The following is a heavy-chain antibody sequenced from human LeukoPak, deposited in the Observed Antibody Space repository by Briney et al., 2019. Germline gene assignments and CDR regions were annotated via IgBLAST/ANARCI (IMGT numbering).Heavy chain of an antibody. Sequence: PSGTLSLTCTVSGGSISSHYWSWIRQPPGKGLEWIGYIYYSGSTNYNPSLKSRVTISVDTSKNQFSLKLSSVTAADTAVYYCARGHSSSWGGYFDYWGQGTLVTVSS. D-gene: IGHD6-13*01. CDR3: ARGHSSSWGGYFDY. J-gene: IGHJ4*02. V-gene: IGHV4-59*11. CDR2: IYYSGST. CDR1: GGSISSHY.